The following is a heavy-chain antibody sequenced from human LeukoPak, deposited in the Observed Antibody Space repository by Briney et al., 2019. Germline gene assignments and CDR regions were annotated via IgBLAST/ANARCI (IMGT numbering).Heavy chain of an antibody. CDR3: ARDGRLALELYEHYFDY. J-gene: IGHJ4*02. V-gene: IGHV1-18*01. Sequence: ASVKVSCKASGYTFTSYGISWVRQAPGQGLEWMGWISAYNGNTNYAQKLQGRVTMTTDTSTSTAYMELRSLRSDDTAVYYCARDGRLALELYEHYFDYWGQGTLVTVSS. CDR1: GYTFTSYG. D-gene: IGHD1-7*01. CDR2: ISAYNGNT.